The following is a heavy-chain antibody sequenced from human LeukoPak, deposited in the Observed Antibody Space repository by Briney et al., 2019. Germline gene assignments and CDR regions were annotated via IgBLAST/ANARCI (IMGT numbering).Heavy chain of an antibody. CDR3: ATGRSSGWSYAFDF. CDR2: IGTLADT. CDR1: GLTFSRQD. V-gene: IGHV3-13*01. D-gene: IGHD6-19*01. J-gene: IGHJ3*01. Sequence: PGGSLRLSCAASGLTFSRQDMHWVRHITGKGLEWVSAIGTLADTFYSDSVKGRFTISRENAKNSLYLQMNNLRAGDTATYYCATGRSSGWSYAFDFWGRGTMVTVSS.